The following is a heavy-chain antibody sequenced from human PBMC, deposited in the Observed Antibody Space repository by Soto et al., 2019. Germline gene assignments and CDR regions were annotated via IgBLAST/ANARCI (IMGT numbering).Heavy chain of an antibody. J-gene: IGHJ5*02. CDR1: GFTFGTTD. CDR3: VKNSGWFNT. CDR2: IDGSGGIT. Sequence: QLLQSGGGLVHPGGSLTLSCAASGFTFGTTDMSWVRQATGEGLEWVSTIDGSGGITYYADSVKGRFTISRDNSRNTVYLQRNSLRGDDTDLYYCVKNSGWFNTWGQVALVTVSS. D-gene: IGHD3-10*01. V-gene: IGHV3-23*01.